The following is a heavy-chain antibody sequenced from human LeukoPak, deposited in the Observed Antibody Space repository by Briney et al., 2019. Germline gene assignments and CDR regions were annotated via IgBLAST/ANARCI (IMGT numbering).Heavy chain of an antibody. CDR2: IYHSGST. CDR1: GGSISSGGYY. J-gene: IGHJ6*03. D-gene: IGHD1-1*01. V-gene: IGHV4-30-2*01. CDR3: ARGHGASGTTSEVGGRNYYYYYMDV. Sequence: SETLSLTCTVSGGSISSGGYYWSWIRQPPGKGLEWIGYIYHSGSTYYNPSLKSRVTISVDRSKNQFSLKLSSVTAADTAVYYCARGHGASGTTSEVGGRNYYYYYMDVWGKGTTVTVSS.